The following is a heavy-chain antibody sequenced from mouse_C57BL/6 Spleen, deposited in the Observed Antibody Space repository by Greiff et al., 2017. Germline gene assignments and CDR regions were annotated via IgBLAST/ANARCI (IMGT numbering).Heavy chain of an antibody. Sequence: VQLKESGPGLVAPSPSLSITCTVSGFSLTSYAISWVRQPPGKGLEWLGVIWTGGGTNYNSALKSRLSISKDNSKSQVFLKMNSLQTDDTARYYCARNSIDYGYDYFDYWGQGTTLTVSS. V-gene: IGHV2-9-1*01. D-gene: IGHD2-2*01. CDR1: GFSLTSYA. CDR2: IWTGGGT. J-gene: IGHJ2*01. CDR3: ARNSIDYGYDYFDY.